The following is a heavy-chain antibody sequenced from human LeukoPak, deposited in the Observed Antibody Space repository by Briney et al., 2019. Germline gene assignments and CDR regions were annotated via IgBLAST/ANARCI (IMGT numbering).Heavy chain of an antibody. CDR3: ARNYGDYVGPSDY. J-gene: IGHJ4*02. Sequence: GASVKVSCKASGGTFSSYAISWVRQAPGQGLEWMGGIIPIFGTANYAQKFQGRVTITADESTSTAYMELSSLRSEDTAVYYCARNYGDYVGPSDYWGQGTLVTDSS. CDR2: IIPIFGTA. D-gene: IGHD4-17*01. CDR1: GGTFSSYA. V-gene: IGHV1-69*01.